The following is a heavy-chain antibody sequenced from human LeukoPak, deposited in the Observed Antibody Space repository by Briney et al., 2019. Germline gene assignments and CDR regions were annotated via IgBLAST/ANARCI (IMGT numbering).Heavy chain of an antibody. CDR3: ARGGYSYGSRWFDP. Sequence: SETLSLTCTVSGGSISSYYWSWIRQPAGKGLEWIGRIYTSGSTNYNPSLKSRVTTSVDTSKNQFSLKLSSVTAADTAVYYCARGGYSYGSRWFDPWGQGTLVTVSS. J-gene: IGHJ5*02. V-gene: IGHV4-4*07. D-gene: IGHD5-18*01. CDR2: IYTSGST. CDR1: GGSISSYY.